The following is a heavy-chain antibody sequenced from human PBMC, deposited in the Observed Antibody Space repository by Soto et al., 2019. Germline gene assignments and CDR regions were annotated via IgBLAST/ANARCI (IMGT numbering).Heavy chain of an antibody. Sequence: QVQLQQWGAGLLKPSETLYLTCAGYGGSFSGYYWSWIRQPPGKGLEWIGEINHSGSTNYNPSLKSRVTISVDTSKNQFSLKLSSVTGADPAVYYCARGGYSSSWLGPGWCVDYWGQGTLVTVSS. CDR2: INHSGST. V-gene: IGHV4-34*01. CDR3: ARGGYSSSWLGPGWCVDY. CDR1: GGSFSGYY. J-gene: IGHJ4*02. D-gene: IGHD6-13*01.